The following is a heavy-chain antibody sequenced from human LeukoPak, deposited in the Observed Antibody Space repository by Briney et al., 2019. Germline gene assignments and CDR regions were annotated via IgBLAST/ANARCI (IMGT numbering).Heavy chain of an antibody. CDR2: IKPNGHST. V-gene: IGHV1-46*01. CDR3: ARDRGDGYSYFDY. CDR1: GYTFTNYH. D-gene: IGHD5-24*01. Sequence: ASVKVSCKASGYTFTNYHIHWVRQAPGQGLEWMGIIKPNGHSTIYAREFQGRVTMTSDTSTSTVYMELSSLRSEDTAVYYCARDRGDGYSYFDYWGQGTLVTVSS. J-gene: IGHJ4*02.